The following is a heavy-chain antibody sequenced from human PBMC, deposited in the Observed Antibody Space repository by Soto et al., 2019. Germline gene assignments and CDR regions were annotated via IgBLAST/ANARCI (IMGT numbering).Heavy chain of an antibody. CDR2: INHSGST. CDR3: ATTYGSGSWYYYYGMDV. Sequence: SETLSLTCAVCGGSFSGYYWSWIRQPPGKGLEWIGEINHSGSTNYNPSLKSRVTISVDTSKNQFSLKLSSVTAADTAVYYCATTYGSGSWYYYYGMDVWGQGTTVTVSS. J-gene: IGHJ6*02. D-gene: IGHD3-10*01. CDR1: GGSFSGYY. V-gene: IGHV4-34*01.